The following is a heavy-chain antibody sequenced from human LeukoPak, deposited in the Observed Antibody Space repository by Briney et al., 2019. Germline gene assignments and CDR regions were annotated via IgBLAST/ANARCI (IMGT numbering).Heavy chain of an antibody. Sequence: SETLSLTCVFYGVSFSDYYWSWIRQPPGKGLEWIGEINHSESTNYNPSFKSRVTISVDTSKNQFSLNLRSVTAADTAVYYCARLGPGYCSSTSCQGDYWGQGTLVTVSS. D-gene: IGHD2-2*03. V-gene: IGHV4-34*01. CDR2: INHSEST. J-gene: IGHJ4*02. CDR1: GVSFSDYY. CDR3: ARLGPGYCSSTSCQGDY.